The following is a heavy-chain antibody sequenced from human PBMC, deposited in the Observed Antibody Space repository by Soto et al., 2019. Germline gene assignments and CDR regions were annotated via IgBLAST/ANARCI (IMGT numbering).Heavy chain of an antibody. CDR1: GGSISSYY. V-gene: IGHV4-59*01. CDR2: IYYSGTT. D-gene: IGHD1-20*01. Sequence: SETLSLTCTVSGGSISSYYWSWIRQPPGKGLEWIGYIYYSGTTNYNPSLKSRVTISVDTSKNQFSLKLNSVTAADTAVYFCARSNWNDHWFDPWGQGTLVTVS. CDR3: ARSNWNDHWFDP. J-gene: IGHJ5*02.